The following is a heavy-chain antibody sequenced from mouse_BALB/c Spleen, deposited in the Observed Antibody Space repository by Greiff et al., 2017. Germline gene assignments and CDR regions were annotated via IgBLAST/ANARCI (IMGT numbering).Heavy chain of an antibody. Sequence: QVQLQQPGAELVRPGASVKLSCKASGYTFTSYWMNWVKQRPGRGLEWIGRIDPSDSETHYNQKFKDKATLTVDKSSSTAYIQLSSLTSEDSAVYYCARNGYFDYWGQGTTLTVSS. V-gene: IGHV1-61*01. CDR3: ARNGYFDY. J-gene: IGHJ2*01. CDR2: IDPSDSET. CDR1: GYTFTSYW.